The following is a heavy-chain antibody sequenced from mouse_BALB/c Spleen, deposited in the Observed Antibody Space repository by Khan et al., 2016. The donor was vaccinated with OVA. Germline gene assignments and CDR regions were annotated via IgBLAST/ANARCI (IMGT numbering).Heavy chain of an antibody. CDR2: INPSNGYT. V-gene: IGHV1-4*01. J-gene: IGHJ3*01. CDR3: VRDGAYHRNDGWFAY. CDR1: GYTFTSYT. Sequence: QVQLKQSGAELARPGASVKMSCKASGYTFTSYTIHWIKLRPGQGLEWIGYINPSNGYTNYNQKFKDKATLTADKSSTTAYMELSSLTSDDSALYNCVRDGAYHRNDGWFAYWCQGTLVTVSA. D-gene: IGHD2-14*01.